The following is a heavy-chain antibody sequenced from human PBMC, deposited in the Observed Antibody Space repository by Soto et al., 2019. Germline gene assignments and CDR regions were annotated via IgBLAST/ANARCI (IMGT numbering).Heavy chain of an antibody. CDR1: GFTFSDYY. CDR3: ARERYDSSGYAFDY. V-gene: IGHV3-11*01. CDR2: ISSSGSTI. D-gene: IGHD3-22*01. Sequence: LRLSCAASGFTFSDYYMSWIRQAPGKGLEWVSYISSSGSTIHYADSVKGRFTISRDNAKNSLYLQMNSLRAEDTAVYYCARERYDSSGYAFDYWGQGTLVTVSS. J-gene: IGHJ4*02.